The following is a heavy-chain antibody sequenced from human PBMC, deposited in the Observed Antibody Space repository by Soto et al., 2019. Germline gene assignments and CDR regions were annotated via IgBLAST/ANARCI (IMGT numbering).Heavy chain of an antibody. J-gene: IGHJ4*02. CDR1: WFTSSSYS. Sequence: GGSMRISCASSWFTSSSYSMNWLRQAPGQGVDWVSYVSSSRSTIYYADSVKGRFTISRDNAKNSLYLQMNSLRDEDTAAYYCARDSAVNGGFDYWGQGTLVTVSS. V-gene: IGHV3-48*02. CDR3: ARDSAVNGGFDY. CDR2: VSSSRSTI. D-gene: IGHD7-27*01.